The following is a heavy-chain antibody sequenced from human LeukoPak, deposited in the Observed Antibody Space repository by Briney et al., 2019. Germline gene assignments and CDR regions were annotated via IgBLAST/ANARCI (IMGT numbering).Heavy chain of an antibody. V-gene: IGHV3-9*01. J-gene: IGHJ4*02. CDR3: AKAYYYDSSGYLDY. CDR1: GFTFDDYA. Sequence: GGSLRLSCAASGFTFDDYAMHWVRQAPGKGLEWVSGISCNSGSIGYADSVKGRFTISRDNAKNSLYLQMNSLRAEDTALYYCAKAYYYDSSGYLDYWGQGTLVTVSS. CDR2: ISCNSGSI. D-gene: IGHD3-22*01.